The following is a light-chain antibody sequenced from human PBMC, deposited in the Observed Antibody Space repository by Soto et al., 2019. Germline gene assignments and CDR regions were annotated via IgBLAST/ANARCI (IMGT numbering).Light chain of an antibody. J-gene: IGLJ2*01. CDR1: SSNIGAGFD. CDR3: QSYDISLSASGV. Sequence: QLVLTQPPSVSGAPGQRVTISCTGSSSNIGAGFDVHWYQQLPGTAPKLLIYGNSNRPSGVPDRFSGSKSGTSASLAITGLQAEDEADYYCQSYDISLSASGVFGGGTKLTVL. CDR2: GNS. V-gene: IGLV1-40*01.